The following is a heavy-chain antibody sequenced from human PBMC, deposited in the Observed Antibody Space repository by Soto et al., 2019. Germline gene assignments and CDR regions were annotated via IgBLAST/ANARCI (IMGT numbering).Heavy chain of an antibody. J-gene: IGHJ2*01. D-gene: IGHD6-19*01. CDR3: AQTLGLAVAGPGRFDL. CDR1: GGTFSNYA. CDR2: ITPIFATA. V-gene: IGHV1-69*12. Sequence: QVQLVQSGAEVKKPGSSVKVSCKASGGTFSNYAISWVRQAPGQGLEWMGGITPIFATANYAQKFQGRVTITADESMSTAYMELSRLRSEDTAVYYCAQTLGLAVAGPGRFDLWGRGTLVTVSS.